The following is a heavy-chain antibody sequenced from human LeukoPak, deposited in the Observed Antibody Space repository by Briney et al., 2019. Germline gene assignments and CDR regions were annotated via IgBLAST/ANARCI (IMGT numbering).Heavy chain of an antibody. CDR1: GGSISSYY. D-gene: IGHD6-13*01. V-gene: IGHV4-59*01. Sequence: PSETLSLTCTVSGGSISSYYWSWIRQPPGKGLEWIGYIYYGGSTNYNPSLKSRVTISVDTSKNQFSLKLSSVTAADTAVYYCARSSSWYYFDYWGQGTLVTVSS. CDR3: ARSSSWYYFDY. CDR2: IYYGGST. J-gene: IGHJ4*02.